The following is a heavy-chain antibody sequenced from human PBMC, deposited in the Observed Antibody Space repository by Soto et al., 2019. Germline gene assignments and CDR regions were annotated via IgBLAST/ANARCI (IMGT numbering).Heavy chain of an antibody. D-gene: IGHD3-10*01. Sequence: VGSLRLSCSASGLTFSSYAMTWVRQAPGKGLEWVSGISGGGYSTDYADSVKGRFTISRDNSKNTLYLQMNSLRVEDTAVYYCAKDMVSSTASDAFDIWGQGTMVTVSS. CDR3: AKDMVSSTASDAFDI. V-gene: IGHV3-23*01. CDR1: GLTFSSYA. J-gene: IGHJ3*02. CDR2: ISGGGYST.